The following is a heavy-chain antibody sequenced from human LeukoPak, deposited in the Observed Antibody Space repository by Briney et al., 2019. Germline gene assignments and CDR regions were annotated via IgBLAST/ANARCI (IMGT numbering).Heavy chain of an antibody. CDR3: ASSYGSGSYPGGQH. CDR1: GGSFSNYV. CDR2: IIPMTGMP. V-gene: IGHV1-69*04. Sequence: ASVKVSCKSSGGSFSNYVISWVRQAPGQRPEWMGRIIPMTGMPNYSPKLLGRITITADISTSTAYMELSSLRSEDTAVYYCASSYGSGSYPGGQHWGQGTLVTVSS. J-gene: IGHJ1*01. D-gene: IGHD3-10*01.